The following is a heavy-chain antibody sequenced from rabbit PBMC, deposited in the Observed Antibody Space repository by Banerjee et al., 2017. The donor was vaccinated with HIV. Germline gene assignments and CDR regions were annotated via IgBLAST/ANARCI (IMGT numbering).Heavy chain of an antibody. CDR2: IDAGSSGST. CDR1: GFSFSNTYY. Sequence: QSLEESGGDLVKPGASLTLTCTASGFSFSNTYYICWVRQAPGKGLEWIACIDAGSSGSTYYATWAKGRFTISKTSSTTVTLQMTSLTAADTATYFCARDSGGVPDFTLWGQGTLVTVS. CDR3: ARDSGGVPDFTL. J-gene: IGHJ4*01. V-gene: IGHV1S40*01. D-gene: IGHD1-1*01.